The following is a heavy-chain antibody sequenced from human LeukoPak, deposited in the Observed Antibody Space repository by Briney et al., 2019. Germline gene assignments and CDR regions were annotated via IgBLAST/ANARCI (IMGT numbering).Heavy chain of an antibody. V-gene: IGHV1-69*13. J-gene: IGHJ6*02. CDR2: IIPIFGTA. D-gene: IGHD4-23*01. CDR1: GGTCSSYA. Sequence: SVKVSCKASGGTCSSYAISWVRQAPGQGLEWMGGIIPIFGTANYAQKFQGRVTITADESTSTAYMELSSLRSEDTAVYYCARDEDGGNSWYYYGMDVWGQGTTVTVSS. CDR3: ARDEDGGNSWYYYGMDV.